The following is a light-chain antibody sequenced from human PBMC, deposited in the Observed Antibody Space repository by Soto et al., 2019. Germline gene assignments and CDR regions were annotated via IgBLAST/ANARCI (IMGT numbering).Light chain of an antibody. CDR2: GAS. CDR3: QQYDTWPPYT. V-gene: IGKV3-15*01. CDR1: QSISSH. Sequence: EIVMTQSPATLSVSPGERATLSCRASQSISSHLAWYQQKGGQAPRLLIYGASTRATGIPARFSGGGSGTEFTLTISSLESEDSAVYYCQQYDTWPPYTCGQGTKLEIK. J-gene: IGKJ2*01.